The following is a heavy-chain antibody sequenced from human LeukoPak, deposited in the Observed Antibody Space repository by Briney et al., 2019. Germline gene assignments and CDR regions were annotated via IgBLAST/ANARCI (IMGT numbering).Heavy chain of an antibody. CDR3: ARGPYSSGWYCWFDY. CDR2: TYYRSKWYN. J-gene: IGHJ4*02. D-gene: IGHD6-19*01. V-gene: IGHV6-1*01. CDR1: GDSVSSNSAA. Sequence: SQTLSLTCALSGDSVSSNSAAWNWIRQSPSRGLEWLGRTYYRSKWYNDYAVSVKSRVTINPDTSKNQFSLQLNSVTPEDTAVYYCARGPYSSGWYCWFDYWGQGTLVTVSS.